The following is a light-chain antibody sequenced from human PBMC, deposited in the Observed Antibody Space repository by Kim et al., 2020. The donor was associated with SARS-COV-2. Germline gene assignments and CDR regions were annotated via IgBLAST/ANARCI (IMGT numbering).Light chain of an antibody. CDR3: LQYKNWYT. CDR2: GVS. CDR1: RSVDNN. V-gene: IGKV3-15*01. Sequence: EIVMTQSPATLSVSPGERVTLSCRASRSVDNNLSWYQQKPGQAPRVLIRGVSTRATGIPARFSGGGSGTEFTLTIHSLQPEDLAVYYCLQYKNWYTCGQGTKLEI. J-gene: IGKJ2*01.